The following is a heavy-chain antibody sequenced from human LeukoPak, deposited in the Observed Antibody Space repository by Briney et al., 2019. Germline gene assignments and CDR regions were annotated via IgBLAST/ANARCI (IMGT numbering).Heavy chain of an antibody. Sequence: GGSLRLSCAASGFTFSSCAMSWVRQAPGKGLEGVSGISGSGASTYYADSVRGRFTISRDNSKNTLYLQMNSLRAEDTAVYYCAKAYYDSSGYYSFDYWGQGTLVTVSS. CDR1: GFTFSSCA. V-gene: IGHV3-23*01. J-gene: IGHJ4*02. CDR2: ISGSGAST. D-gene: IGHD3-22*01. CDR3: AKAYYDSSGYYSFDY.